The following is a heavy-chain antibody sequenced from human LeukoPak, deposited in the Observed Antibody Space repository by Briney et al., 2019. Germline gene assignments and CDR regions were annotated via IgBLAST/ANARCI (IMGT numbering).Heavy chain of an antibody. V-gene: IGHV4-34*01. D-gene: IGHD4-17*01. CDR1: GFTFSSYA. CDR2: INHSGST. Sequence: GSLRLSCAASGFTFSSYAMSWVRQPPGKGLEWIGEINHSGSTNYNPSLKSRVTISVDTSKNQFSLKLSSVTAADTAVYYCARIKPYGARVYYFDYWGQGTLVTVSS. CDR3: ARIKPYGARVYYFDY. J-gene: IGHJ4*02.